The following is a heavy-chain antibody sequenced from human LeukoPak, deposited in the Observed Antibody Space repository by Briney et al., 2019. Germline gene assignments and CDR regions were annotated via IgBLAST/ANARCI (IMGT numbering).Heavy chain of an antibody. CDR2: IYPDDSDT. CDR3: ARGSITMVRGVITQTDAFDI. J-gene: IGHJ3*02. Sequence: GESLKISCLGSGYSFTTYWIGWVRQMPGKGLEWMGIIYPDDSDTTFSPSFQGQVTMSADKSINTAYLQWSSLKASDTAMYYCARGSITMVRGVITQTDAFDIWGQGTMVTVSS. CDR1: GYSFTTYW. D-gene: IGHD3-10*01. V-gene: IGHV5-51*01.